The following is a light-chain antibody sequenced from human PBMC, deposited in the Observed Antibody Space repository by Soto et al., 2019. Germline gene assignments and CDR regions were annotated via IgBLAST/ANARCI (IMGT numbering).Light chain of an antibody. CDR3: QQLRRYPLT. J-gene: IGKJ4*01. CDR2: SAS. CDR1: QALSNY. V-gene: IGKV1-9*01. Sequence: DIQLTQSPSVLSASVGDTVTITCRASQALSNYLAWYQQKPGKAPDLLIYSASTLQSGVPSRFSGSGSETELSLTIRALQPEDFATYYCQQLRRYPLTFVGETKVDIK.